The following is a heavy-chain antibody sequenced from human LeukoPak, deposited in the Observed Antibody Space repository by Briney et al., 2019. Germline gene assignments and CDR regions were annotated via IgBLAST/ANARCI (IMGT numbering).Heavy chain of an antibody. Sequence: ASVKVSCKASGYTFTGYYMHWVRQAPGQGLEWMGWINPNSGGTNYAQKFQGRVTMTRDTSISTAYMELSRLRSDDTAVYYCARETRESYYYYYMDVWGKGATVTVSS. CDR1: GYTFTGYY. CDR2: INPNSGGT. J-gene: IGHJ6*03. CDR3: ARETRESYYYYYMDV. V-gene: IGHV1-2*02.